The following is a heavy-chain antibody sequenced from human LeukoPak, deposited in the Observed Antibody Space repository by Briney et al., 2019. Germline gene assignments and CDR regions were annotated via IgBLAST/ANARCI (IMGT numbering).Heavy chain of an antibody. D-gene: IGHD5-12*01. Sequence: ASVKVSCKASGYTFTAYYMHWVRQAPGQGLEWMGWINPNSGGTNYAQKFQGRVTMTRDTSISTAYMELSRLRSDDTAVYYCARAGGGYVLRPGLDYWGQGTLVTVSS. CDR3: ARAGGGYVLRPGLDY. V-gene: IGHV1-2*02. J-gene: IGHJ4*02. CDR1: GYTFTAYY. CDR2: INPNSGGT.